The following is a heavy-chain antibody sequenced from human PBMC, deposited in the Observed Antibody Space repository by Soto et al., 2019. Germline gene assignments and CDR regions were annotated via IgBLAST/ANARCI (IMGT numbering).Heavy chain of an antibody. Sequence: PGGSLRLSCAASGFTFSGSAMHWVRQASGKGLEWVGRIRSKANSYATAYAASVKGRFTISRDDSKNTAYLQMNSLKTEDTAVYYCTRCDSSSFCSYWGQGTLVTVSS. CDR2: IRSKANSYAT. J-gene: IGHJ4*02. CDR1: GFTFSGSA. CDR3: TRCDSSSFCSY. D-gene: IGHD6-13*01. V-gene: IGHV3-73*01.